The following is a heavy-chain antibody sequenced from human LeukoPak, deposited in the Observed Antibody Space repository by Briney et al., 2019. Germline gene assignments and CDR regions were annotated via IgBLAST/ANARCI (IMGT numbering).Heavy chain of an antibody. D-gene: IGHD5-18*01. CDR1: GFTFSTFA. Sequence: GGSLRLSYAASGFTFSTFAMIWVRQPPGKGLEWVSSIFPSGGEIHYADSVRGRFTISRDNSKSTLSLQMNSLRAEDTAVYYCAKVIRGYSYDLYFDYWGQGTLVTVSS. J-gene: IGHJ4*02. CDR3: AKVIRGYSYDLYFDY. CDR2: IFPSGGEI. V-gene: IGHV3-23*01.